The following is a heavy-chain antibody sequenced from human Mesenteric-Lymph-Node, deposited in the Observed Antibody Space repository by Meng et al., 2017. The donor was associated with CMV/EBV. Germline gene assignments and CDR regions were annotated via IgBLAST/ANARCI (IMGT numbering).Heavy chain of an antibody. D-gene: IGHD6-13*01. CDR2: IYHSGSP. J-gene: IGHJ6*02. CDR3: ARDLVRDYYYGVDV. V-gene: IGHV4-38-2*02. Sequence: GSLRLSCSVSGYSISSGYYWGWIRRPPGKGLEWIGSIYHSGSPYYNPSLKSRVTISVDTSKNHLSLKLNSVTAADTAVYYCARDLVRDYYYGVDVWGQGTTVTVSS. CDR1: GYSISSGYY.